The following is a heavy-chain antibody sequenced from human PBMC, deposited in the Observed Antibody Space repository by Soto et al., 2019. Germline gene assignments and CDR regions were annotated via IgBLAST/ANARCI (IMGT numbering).Heavy chain of an antibody. CDR2: INHSGST. Sequence: SETLSLTCAVYGGSFSGYYWSWIRQPPGKGLEWIGEINHSGSTNYNPSLKSRVTISVDTSKNQFSLKLSSVTAADTAVYYCARVLAYYDFWSGYHTYYFDYWGQGTLVTVSS. J-gene: IGHJ4*02. D-gene: IGHD3-3*01. CDR1: GGSFSGYY. V-gene: IGHV4-34*01. CDR3: ARVLAYYDFWSGYHTYYFDY.